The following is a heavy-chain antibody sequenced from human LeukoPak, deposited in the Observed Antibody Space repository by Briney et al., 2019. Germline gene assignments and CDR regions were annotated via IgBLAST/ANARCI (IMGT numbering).Heavy chain of an antibody. V-gene: IGHV4-59*01. CDR2: IYYSGST. J-gene: IGHJ4*02. Sequence: PSETLSLTCNVSGGSISSYYWSWIRQPPGKGLEWIGYIYYSGSTNYNPSLKGRVTISVDTSKNQFSLKLSSVTAADTAVYYCARAKGIVGATTNWGQGTPVTVSS. CDR1: GGSISSYY. CDR3: ARAKGIVGATTN. D-gene: IGHD1-26*01.